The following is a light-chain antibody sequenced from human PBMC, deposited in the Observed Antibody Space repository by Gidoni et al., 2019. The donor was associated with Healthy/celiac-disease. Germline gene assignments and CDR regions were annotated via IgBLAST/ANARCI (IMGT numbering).Light chain of an antibody. J-gene: IGLJ2*01. CDR1: SSDVGGYNN. Sequence: QSALTQPASVSGSPGQSITISCTGTSSDVGGYNNVSWYQQPPGKAPKLMIYEVSNRPSGVSNRFAGSKSGNTASLTISGLQAEDEADYYCSSYTSSSTVFGGGTKLTVL. CDR2: EVS. CDR3: SSYTSSSTV. V-gene: IGLV2-14*01.